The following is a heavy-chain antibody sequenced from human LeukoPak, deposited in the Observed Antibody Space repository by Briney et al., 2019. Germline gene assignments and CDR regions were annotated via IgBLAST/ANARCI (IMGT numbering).Heavy chain of an antibody. Sequence: SETLSLTCTVSGYSISSGYYWGWIRQPPGKGLEWIGSIYHSGSTNYNPSLKSRVTIAVDTSKNQFSLKLSSVTAADTAVYYCARRRVVPAASLDYWGQGTLVTVSS. D-gene: IGHD2-2*01. J-gene: IGHJ4*02. CDR1: GYSISSGYY. CDR2: IYHSGST. CDR3: ARRRVVPAASLDY. V-gene: IGHV4-38-2*02.